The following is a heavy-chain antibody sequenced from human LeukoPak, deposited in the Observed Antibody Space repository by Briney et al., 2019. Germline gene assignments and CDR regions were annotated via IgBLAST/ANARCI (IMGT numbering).Heavy chain of an antibody. D-gene: IGHD6-6*01. Sequence: PGGSLRLSCAASGFTFDDYAMHWVRQAPGKGLEWVSLISWDGGSTYYADSVKGRFTISRDNAKNSLYLQMNSLRAEDTAVYYCAREYRGSSSAAFDYWGQGTLVTVSS. CDR2: ISWDGGST. V-gene: IGHV3-43D*03. CDR3: AREYRGSSSAAFDY. J-gene: IGHJ4*02. CDR1: GFTFDDYA.